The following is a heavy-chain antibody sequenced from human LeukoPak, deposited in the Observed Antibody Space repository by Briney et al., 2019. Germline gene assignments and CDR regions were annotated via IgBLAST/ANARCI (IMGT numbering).Heavy chain of an antibody. V-gene: IGHV3-11*01. CDR2: ISSSGSTI. J-gene: IGHJ4*02. Sequence: GGSLRPSCAASGFIFSDYYMDWVRQAQGKGLEWVSYISSSGSTISYAESVKGRFTVSRDNARNSVYLQMNSLRAEDTAVYYCARNFYDSSGYYRIDSWGQGTLVTVSS. CDR1: GFIFSDYY. D-gene: IGHD3-22*01. CDR3: ARNFYDSSGYYRIDS.